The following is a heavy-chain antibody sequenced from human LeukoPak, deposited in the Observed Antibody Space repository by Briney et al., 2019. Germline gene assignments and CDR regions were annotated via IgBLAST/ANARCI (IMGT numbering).Heavy chain of an antibody. J-gene: IGHJ5*02. CDR3: ARDRGQWLRLRGWFDP. Sequence: GGSLRLSCAASRFTFSSYSMNWVRQAPGEGLEWVSSISSSISYIYYADSVKGRFTISRDNAKNSLYLQMNSLRAEDTAVYYCARDRGQWLRLRGWFDPWGQGTLVTVSS. CDR1: RFTFSSYS. D-gene: IGHD5-12*01. V-gene: IGHV3-21*01. CDR2: ISSSISYI.